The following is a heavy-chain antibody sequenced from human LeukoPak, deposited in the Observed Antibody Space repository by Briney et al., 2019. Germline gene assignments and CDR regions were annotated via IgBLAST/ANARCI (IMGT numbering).Heavy chain of an antibody. CDR3: ARSSPIAVAGFDY. CDR2: IYYSGST. Sequence: SETPSLTCTVSGGSISSYYWSWIRQPPGKGLEWIGYIYYSGSTNYNPSLKSRVTISVDTSKNQFSLKLSSVTAADTAVYYCARSSPIAVAGFDYWGQGTLVTVSS. V-gene: IGHV4-59*08. D-gene: IGHD6-19*01. CDR1: GGSISSYY. J-gene: IGHJ4*02.